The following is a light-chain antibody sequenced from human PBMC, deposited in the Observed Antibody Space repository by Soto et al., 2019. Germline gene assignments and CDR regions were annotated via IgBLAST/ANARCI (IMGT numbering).Light chain of an antibody. Sequence: DIQITQSPSSLSASVGDRVTITCRASQSISSYLNWYQQKPGKAPKLLIYAASSLQSGVPSRFSGSGSGTDFTLTISSLQPEDFATYYCQQSYSTPFTFGPGTKVYIK. CDR2: AAS. V-gene: IGKV1-39*01. CDR3: QQSYSTPFT. CDR1: QSISSY. J-gene: IGKJ3*01.